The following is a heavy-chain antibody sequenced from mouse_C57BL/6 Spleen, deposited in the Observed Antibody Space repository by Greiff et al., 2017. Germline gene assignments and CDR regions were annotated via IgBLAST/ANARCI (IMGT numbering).Heavy chain of an antibody. CDR2: ISYSGST. CDR3: ARDLGEGMFAD. J-gene: IGHJ3*01. Sequence: EVKVEESGPGMVKPSQSLSLTCTVTGYSITSGYDWHWIRHFPGNKLEWMGYISYSGSTNYNPSLKSRISITHDTSKNHFFLKLNSVTTEDTATYYCARDLGEGMFADWGQGTLVTVSA. V-gene: IGHV3-1*01. D-gene: IGHD3-1*01. CDR1: GYSITSGYD.